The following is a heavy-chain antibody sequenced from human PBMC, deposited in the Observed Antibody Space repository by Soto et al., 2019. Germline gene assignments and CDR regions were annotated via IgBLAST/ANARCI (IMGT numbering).Heavy chain of an antibody. V-gene: IGHV3-30-3*01. CDR2: ISYDGSNK. CDR3: ARDFAGAIAVAGTSVGTFDY. CDR1: GFTFSSYA. Sequence: QVQLVESGGGVVQPGRSLRLSCAASGFTFSSYAMHWVRQAPGKGLEWVAVISYDGSNKYYADSVKGRFTISRDNSKNTLYLQMNSLRAEDTAVYYCARDFAGAIAVAGTSVGTFDYWGQGTLVTVSS. J-gene: IGHJ4*02. D-gene: IGHD6-19*01.